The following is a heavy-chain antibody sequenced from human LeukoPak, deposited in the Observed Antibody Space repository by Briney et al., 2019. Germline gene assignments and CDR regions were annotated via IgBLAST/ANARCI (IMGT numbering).Heavy chain of an antibody. D-gene: IGHD3-10*01. V-gene: IGHV1-3*01. J-gene: IGHJ4*02. CDR1: GYTFTSYA. Sequence: GASVKVSCKASGYTFTSYAMHWVRQAPGQRLEWMGWINAGNGNTKYSQKFQGRVTITRDTSASTAYMELSSLRSEDTAVYYCARIRHYGSGSHQLGVRYFDYWGQGTLVTVSS. CDR3: ARIRHYGSGSHQLGVRYFDY. CDR2: INAGNGNT.